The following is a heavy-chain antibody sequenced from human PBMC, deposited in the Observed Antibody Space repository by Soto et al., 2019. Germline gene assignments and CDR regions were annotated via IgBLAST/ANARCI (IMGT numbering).Heavy chain of an antibody. CDR3: ARPPYPGCINAVCYPLDY. Sequence: QVQLVQSGAEVKKPGASVKISCKASRYTFTSYNMHWVRQAPGQGLEWMGIINPSGGSTNYAQKLQGRVAMTRDTSTSTVYMELNSLRSEDTAVYYCARPPYPGCINAVCYPLDYWGQGTLVTVSS. V-gene: IGHV1-46*01. D-gene: IGHD2-8*01. J-gene: IGHJ4*02. CDR2: INPSGGST. CDR1: RYTFTSYN.